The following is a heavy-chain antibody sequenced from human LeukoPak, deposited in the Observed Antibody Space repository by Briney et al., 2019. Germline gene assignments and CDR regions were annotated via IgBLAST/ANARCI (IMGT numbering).Heavy chain of an antibody. CDR2: ISRSISTI. CDR3: ARDEQQLYAFDT. J-gene: IGHJ3*02. V-gene: IGHV3-11*04. Sequence: GGSLRLSCAASGFTFSDYYMAWIRQAPGKGLEWVSYISRSISTIYYADSVKGRFTISRDNAKNSLYLQMNSLRAEDTAVYYCARDEQQLYAFDTWGQGTMVTVSS. CDR1: GFTFSDYY. D-gene: IGHD6-13*01.